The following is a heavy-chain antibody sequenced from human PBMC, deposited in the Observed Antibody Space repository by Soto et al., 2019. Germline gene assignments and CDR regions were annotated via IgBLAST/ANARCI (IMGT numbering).Heavy chain of an antibody. CDR2: ISAYNGNT. CDR1: GYTFTSYC. D-gene: IGHD6-13*01. Sequence: GASVKVSCKASGYTFTSYCISWVRQAPGQGLEWMGWISAYNGNTNYAQKLQGRVTMTTDTSTSTAYMELRSLRSDDTAVYYCARDSPRQQLVPGYYYYGMDVWGQGTTVTVSS. CDR3: ARDSPRQQLVPGYYYYGMDV. J-gene: IGHJ6*02. V-gene: IGHV1-18*01.